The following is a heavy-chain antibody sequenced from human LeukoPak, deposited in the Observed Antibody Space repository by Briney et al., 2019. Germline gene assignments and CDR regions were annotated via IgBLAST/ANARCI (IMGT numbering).Heavy chain of an antibody. V-gene: IGHV3-30-3*01. CDR3: ARDRVGSSHAFDI. D-gene: IGHD1-26*01. J-gene: IGHJ3*02. CDR1: GFTFSSYA. CDR2: ISYDGSNK. Sequence: GRSLRLSCAASGFTFSSYAMHWVRQAPGKGLEWVAVISYDGSNKYYADSVKGRFTISRDNSKNTLYLQMNSLRAEDTAVYYCARDRVGSSHAFDIWGQGTMVTVSS.